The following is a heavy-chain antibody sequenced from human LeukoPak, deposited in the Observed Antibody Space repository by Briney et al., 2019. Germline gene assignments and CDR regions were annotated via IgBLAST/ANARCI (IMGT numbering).Heavy chain of an antibody. V-gene: IGHV3-53*01. Sequence: GGSLRLSCAASGFTVSSSYMSWVRQAPGKGLERVSLIDGGGSTYYADSVKGRFTISRDNSKNTLYLQMNSLRAEDTAVYYCARDGRPYYFDYWGPGTLVTVSS. CDR1: GFTVSSSY. CDR3: ARDGRPYYFDY. CDR2: IDGGGST. J-gene: IGHJ4*02. D-gene: IGHD1-26*01.